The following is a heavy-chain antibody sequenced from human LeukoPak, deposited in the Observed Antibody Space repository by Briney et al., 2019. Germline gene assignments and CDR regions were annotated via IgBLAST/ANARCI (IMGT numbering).Heavy chain of an antibody. CDR1: GYTFTGYY. Sequence: ASVKVSCKASGYTFTGYYMHWVRQAPGQGLEWMGWINPNSGGTNYAQKFQGRVTMTRDTSISTAYMELSRLRSDDTAVYYWARGGIWFGELSDDYWGKGTLVTVSS. CDR2: INPNSGGT. CDR3: ARGGIWFGELSDDY. J-gene: IGHJ4*02. V-gene: IGHV1-2*02. D-gene: IGHD3-10*01.